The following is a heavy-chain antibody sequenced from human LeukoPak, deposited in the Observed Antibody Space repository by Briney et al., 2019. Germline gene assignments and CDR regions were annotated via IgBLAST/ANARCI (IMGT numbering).Heavy chain of an antibody. D-gene: IGHD6-13*01. CDR2: IYYSGST. V-gene: IGHV4-59*01. CDR3: ARGASSWYYYYYGMDV. Sequence: SETLSLTCTVSGGSISSYYWRWLRQPPGKALEWIGYIYYSGSTNYNPSLKSRVTISVDTSKNQFSLKLSSVTAADTAVYYCARGASSWYYYYYGMDVWGQGTTVTVSS. J-gene: IGHJ6*02. CDR1: GGSISSYY.